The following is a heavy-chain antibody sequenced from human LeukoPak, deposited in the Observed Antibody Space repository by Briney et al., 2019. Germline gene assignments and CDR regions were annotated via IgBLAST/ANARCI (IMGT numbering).Heavy chain of an antibody. CDR1: GFTFSSYA. V-gene: IGHV3-23*01. D-gene: IGHD6-13*01. CDR3: AKDDSSWMRVALDY. CDR2: ISGSGGST. Sequence: GGSLRLSSAASGFTFSSYAMSSVRQAPGEGLEWVSAISGSGGSTYYAESVKGRFTISRDNSKNTLYLQMNSLRAEDTAVYYCAKDDSSWMRVALDYWGQGTLVTVSS. J-gene: IGHJ4*02.